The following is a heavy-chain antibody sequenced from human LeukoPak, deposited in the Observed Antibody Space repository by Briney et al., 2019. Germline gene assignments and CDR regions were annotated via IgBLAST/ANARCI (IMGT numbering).Heavy chain of an antibody. CDR2: IYSGGST. Sequence: GGSLRLSCAGSGFPFSSHGMNWVRQAPGKGLEWVSVIYSGGSTYYADSVKGRFTISRDNSKNTLYLQMNSLRAEDTAVYYCARYGSGSYYYFDYWGQGTLVTVSS. CDR3: ARYGSGSYYYFDY. CDR1: GFPFSSHG. D-gene: IGHD3-10*01. J-gene: IGHJ4*02. V-gene: IGHV3-53*01.